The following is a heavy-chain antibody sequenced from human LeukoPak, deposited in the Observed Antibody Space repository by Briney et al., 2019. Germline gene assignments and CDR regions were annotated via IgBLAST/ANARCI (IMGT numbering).Heavy chain of an antibody. J-gene: IGHJ4*01. Sequence: GGSLRLSCAASGFTFSSYWMSWVRQAPGKGLEWVSTLSGSGITTYYADSVKGRFTISRDNSRNTLYLQMNSLRAEDTAVYYCAKGIYSSGWSYFDYWGHGTLVTVSS. D-gene: IGHD6-19*01. CDR2: LSGSGITT. CDR1: GFTFSSYW. V-gene: IGHV3-23*01. CDR3: AKGIYSSGWSYFDY.